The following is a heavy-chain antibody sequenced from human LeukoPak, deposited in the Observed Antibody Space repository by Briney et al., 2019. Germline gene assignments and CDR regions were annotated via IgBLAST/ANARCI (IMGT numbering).Heavy chain of an antibody. CDR3: AKDPLWFGEPTGYYFDY. CDR2: ISYDGSNK. D-gene: IGHD3-10*01. J-gene: IGHJ4*02. CDR1: GFTFSGYG. V-gene: IGHV3-30*18. Sequence: GRSLRLSCAASGFTFSGYGMHWVRQAPAKGLEWVAVISYDGSNKYYADSVKGRFTISRDNSKNTLYLQMNSLRAEDTAVYYCAKDPLWFGEPTGYYFDYWGQGTLFTVSS.